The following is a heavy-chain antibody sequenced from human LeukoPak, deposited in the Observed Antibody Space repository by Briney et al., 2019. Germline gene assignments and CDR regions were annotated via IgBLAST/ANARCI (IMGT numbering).Heavy chain of an antibody. D-gene: IGHD1-26*01. Sequence: ASAKVSCKVSGYTLTELSMHWVRQAPGKGLEWMGGFDPEDGETTYAQKFQGRVTMTEDTSTDTAYMELSSLRSEDTAVYYCATDHVGATTFWISLYYWGQGTLVTVSS. J-gene: IGHJ4*02. CDR2: FDPEDGET. CDR1: GYTLTELS. V-gene: IGHV1-24*01. CDR3: ATDHVGATTFWISLYY.